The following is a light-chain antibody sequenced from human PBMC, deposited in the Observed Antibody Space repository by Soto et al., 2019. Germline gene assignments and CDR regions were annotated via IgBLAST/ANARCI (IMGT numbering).Light chain of an antibody. CDR2: GNS. Sequence: QAVVTQPPSVSGAPGQRVTISCTGNSSNIGAGYDVHWYQQLPGKAPKLLIFGNSHRPSGVPDRFFGSKSGTSASLAITGLQAEDEADYYCSSYTSKSSLIFGGGTKLTVL. J-gene: IGLJ2*01. CDR1: SSNIGAGYD. V-gene: IGLV1-40*01. CDR3: SSYTSKSSLI.